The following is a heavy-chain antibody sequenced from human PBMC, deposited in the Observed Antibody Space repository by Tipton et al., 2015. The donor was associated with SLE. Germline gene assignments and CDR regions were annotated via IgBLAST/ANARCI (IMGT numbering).Heavy chain of an antibody. CDR1: GYTFDNYA. D-gene: IGHD4-23*01. J-gene: IGHJ4*02. Sequence: QSGPEVKKPGASVRVSCKASGYTFDNYAISWVRQAPGQGLEWMGWISTYNGDTVYARKLQGRVTLTTDTSTRTAYMELRSLRSDDTAVYCCARGAYGGNSALDYGGQGTLVTVSS. CDR2: ISTYNGDT. V-gene: IGHV1-18*01. CDR3: ARGAYGGNSALDY.